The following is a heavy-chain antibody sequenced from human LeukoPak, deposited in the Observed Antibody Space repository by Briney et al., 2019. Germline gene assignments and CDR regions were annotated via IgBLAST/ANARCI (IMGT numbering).Heavy chain of an antibody. Sequence: GGSLRLSCAASGFTFSDYYMTWIRQGPGKGLEWVSYISSSGSTIYYADSVKGRFTISRDNSKNTLYLQMNSLRAEDTAVYYCAKDRDYYYDSSGYYYVVDYWGQGTLVTVSS. CDR2: ISSSGSTI. CDR3: AKDRDYYYDSSGYYYVVDY. J-gene: IGHJ4*02. V-gene: IGHV3-11*01. D-gene: IGHD3-22*01. CDR1: GFTFSDYY.